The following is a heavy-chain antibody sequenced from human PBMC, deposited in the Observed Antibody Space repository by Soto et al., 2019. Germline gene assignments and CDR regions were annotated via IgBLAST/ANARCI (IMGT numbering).Heavy chain of an antibody. D-gene: IGHD3-10*01. CDR1: GFAFSSHP. CDR3: ARRVIGSSRAFDI. CDR2: ISDGGDLT. J-gene: IGHJ3*02. V-gene: IGHV3-23*01. Sequence: GGSLRLSCAASGFAFSSHPMSWVRQAPEKGLEWVAGISDGGDLTYNADSVRGRFTISRDNSRNTLYLQMNSLRAEDTAVYYCARRVIGSSRAFDIWGQGTMVT.